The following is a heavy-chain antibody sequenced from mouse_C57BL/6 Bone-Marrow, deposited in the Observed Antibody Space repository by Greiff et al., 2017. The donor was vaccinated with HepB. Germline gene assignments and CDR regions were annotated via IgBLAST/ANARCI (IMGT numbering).Heavy chain of an antibody. V-gene: IGHV5S21*01. CDR3: ARGDRGYFDV. J-gene: IGHJ1*03. D-gene: IGHD3-3*01. CDR1: GFTFSSYA. CDR2: ISSGGDYI. Sequence: EVKVVESGEGLVKPGGSLKLSCAASGFTFSSYAMSWVRQTPEKRLEWVAYISSGGDYIYYADTVKGRFTISRANARNTLYLQMSSLKAEDTAMYYCARGDRGYFDVRGTATTVTVSS.